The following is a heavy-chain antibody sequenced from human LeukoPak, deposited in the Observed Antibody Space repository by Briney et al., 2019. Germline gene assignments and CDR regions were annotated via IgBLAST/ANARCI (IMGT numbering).Heavy chain of an antibody. CDR3: AREPFWSGYYSNLHFDY. CDR1: EFTFSSYN. CDR2: ISGSGKYI. Sequence: GGSLRLSYAASEFTFSSYNMNWVRQAPGKGLEWVSCISGSGKYIYYADSVKGRFTISRDNAKNSPYLQMNSLRAEDTAVYYCAREPFWSGYYSNLHFDYWGQGTLVTVSS. J-gene: IGHJ4*02. V-gene: IGHV3-21*01. D-gene: IGHD3-3*01.